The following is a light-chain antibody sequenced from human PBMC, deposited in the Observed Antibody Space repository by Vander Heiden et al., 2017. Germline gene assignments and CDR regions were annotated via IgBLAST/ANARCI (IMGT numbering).Light chain of an antibody. CDR2: AAS. J-gene: IGKJ2*01. V-gene: IGKV1-39*01. CDR3: QQSVTTPYT. Sequence: DIQMTQSPSSLSASVGDRVTITCRASQSISNYLNWYQQKPGKAPKLLIFAASSLQSGVPSGFSGSGSGTDFTLTISSLQPEDFATYYCQQSVTTPYTFGPGTKLQIK. CDR1: QSISNY.